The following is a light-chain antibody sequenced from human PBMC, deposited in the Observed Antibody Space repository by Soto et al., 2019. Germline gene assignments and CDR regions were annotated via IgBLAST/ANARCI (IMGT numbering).Light chain of an antibody. CDR1: SSDVGGYIY. CDR3: CSYAGSYVV. V-gene: IGLV2-11*01. Sequence: QSALTQPRSVSGSPGQSVTISCTGTSSDVGGYIYVSWYQQYPGKAPKLMIYDVSKRPSGVPDRSSGSKSGNTASLTISGLQADDEADYYCCSYAGSYVVFGGGTKLTVL. J-gene: IGLJ2*01. CDR2: DVS.